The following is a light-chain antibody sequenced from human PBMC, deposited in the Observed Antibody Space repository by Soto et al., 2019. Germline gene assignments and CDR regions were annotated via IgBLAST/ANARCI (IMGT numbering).Light chain of an antibody. V-gene: IGLV1-47*02. CDR2: SND. CDR3: ATWDDSLRGGV. J-gene: IGLJ3*02. Sequence: QSVLTQPPSASGTPGQRVTLSCSGRSSNIGSNYVYWYQQLPGTAPKLLIYSNDQRPSGVPDRFSGSKSGTSASLDISGLRSEDEADYYCATWDDSLRGGVFGGGTKVTVL. CDR1: SSNIGSNY.